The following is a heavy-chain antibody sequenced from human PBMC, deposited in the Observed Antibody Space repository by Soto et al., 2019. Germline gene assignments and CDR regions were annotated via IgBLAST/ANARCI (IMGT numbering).Heavy chain of an antibody. V-gene: IGHV3-23*01. CDR3: AKDPNGDYVGAFDS. D-gene: IGHD4-17*01. CDR2: IGGSGIIT. J-gene: IGHJ4*02. Sequence: GGSLRLSCRASGFSFSSFAMTWVRQAPGKGLEWVSSIGGSGIITYYTDSVRGRFTISRDNSGNTLFLHMNSLRADDTAVYYCAKDPNGDYVGAFDSWGQGTLVTVSS. CDR1: GFSFSSFA.